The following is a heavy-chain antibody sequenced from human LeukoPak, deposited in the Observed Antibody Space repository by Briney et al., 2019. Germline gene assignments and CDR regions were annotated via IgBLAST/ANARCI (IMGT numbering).Heavy chain of an antibody. CDR1: GFTFSDHY. CDR2: SRNEAKSSTT. J-gene: IGHJ4*02. Sequence: GGSLRLSCAASGFTFSDHYMDWVRQAPGKGLEWVGRSRNEAKSSTTEYAASVKGRFTISIADSKNSVYLQMNSLKSEDTAVYYCARGSGVQVWSSLDYWGQGTLVTVSS. D-gene: IGHD5-18*01. CDR3: ARGSGVQVWSSLDY. V-gene: IGHV3-72*01.